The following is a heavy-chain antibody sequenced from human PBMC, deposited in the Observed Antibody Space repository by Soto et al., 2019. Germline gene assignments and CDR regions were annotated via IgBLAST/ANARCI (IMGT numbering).Heavy chain of an antibody. V-gene: IGHV3-21*01. J-gene: IGHJ6*02. CDR1: GFHFRSYY. CDR3: ARDFLAHGEHYQGGGMDV. CDR2: ISSSSSYI. Sequence: EVQLVESGGGLVKPGGFLRIPCSASGFHFRSYYMKWGRQAPGKGAGWVPTISSSSSYIYYADSVKGRFTISRDNAKNSLYLQMNSLRAEDTAVYYCARDFLAHGEHYQGGGMDVWGQGTTVTVSS. D-gene: IGHD4-17*01.